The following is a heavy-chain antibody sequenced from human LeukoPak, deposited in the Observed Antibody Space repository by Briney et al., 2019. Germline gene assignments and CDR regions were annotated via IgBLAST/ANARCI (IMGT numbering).Heavy chain of an antibody. CDR1: GFSFRSYW. J-gene: IGHJ4*02. Sequence: GGSLRLSCAASGFSFRSYWMHWVRQAPGKGLVWVSRIRSDGGDTSYADSVKGRFTISRDNAKNTLYLQMNSLRAEDTAVYYCARDEVLGSGSYWDWGQGTLVTVSS. CDR3: ARDEVLGSGSYWD. V-gene: IGHV3-74*01. D-gene: IGHD3-10*01. CDR2: IRSDGGDT.